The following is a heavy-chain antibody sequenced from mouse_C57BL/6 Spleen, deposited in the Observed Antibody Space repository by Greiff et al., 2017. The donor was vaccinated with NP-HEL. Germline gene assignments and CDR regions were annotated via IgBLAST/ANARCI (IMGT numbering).Heavy chain of an antibody. CDR3: AATVPDY. CDR1: GYTFTSYW. J-gene: IGHJ2*01. D-gene: IGHD1-1*01. CDR2: IDPSDSST. Sequence: QVQLQQPGAELVKPGASVKLSCKASGYTFTSYWMQWVKQRPGQGLEWIGEIDPSDSSTNYNQKFKGKATLTVDTSSSTAYMQRSSLTSEDSAVYYCAATVPDYWGQGTTLTVSS. V-gene: IGHV1-50*01.